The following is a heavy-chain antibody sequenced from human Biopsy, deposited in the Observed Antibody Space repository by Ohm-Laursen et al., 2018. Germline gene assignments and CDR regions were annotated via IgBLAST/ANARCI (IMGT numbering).Heavy chain of an antibody. Sequence: PSETLSLTCTASGDSISSYYWRWIRQPPGKGLEWIGYVYYTGSTDYNPSLQSRVTISVDTSKNHFSLRLRSVTPADTAIYYCARDRGYYSDRTVPGYFDLWGRGTLVTVSS. V-gene: IGHV4-59*01. D-gene: IGHD3-22*01. CDR2: VYYTGST. CDR1: GDSISSYY. CDR3: ARDRGYYSDRTVPGYFDL. J-gene: IGHJ2*01.